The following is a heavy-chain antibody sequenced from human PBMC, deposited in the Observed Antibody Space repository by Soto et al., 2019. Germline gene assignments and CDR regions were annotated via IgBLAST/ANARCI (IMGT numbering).Heavy chain of an antibody. CDR1: GFTFSDYW. D-gene: IGHD3-3*01. J-gene: IGHJ6*03. Sequence: GGSLRLSCAASGFTFSDYWMTWVRQAPGKGLEWVANIKQDGSEKYYVDSVMARFTISRDNAENSLYLQLNSLRAEDTAVYYCARALADFDFWSGYFPRNYYYYMDVWGKGTTVTVSS. CDR3: ARALADFDFWSGYFPRNYYYYMDV. CDR2: IKQDGSEK. V-gene: IGHV3-7*01.